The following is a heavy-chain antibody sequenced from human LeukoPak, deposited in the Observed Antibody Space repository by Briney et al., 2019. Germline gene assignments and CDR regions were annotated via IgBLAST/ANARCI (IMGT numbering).Heavy chain of an antibody. V-gene: IGHV4-39*07. CDR2: IYYSGST. CDR3: ARGDSSASNWFDP. Sequence: SETLSLTCTVSGGSISSSSYYWGWIRQPPGKGLEWIGSIYYSGSTYYNPSLKSRVTISVDASRNQFSLKLSSVTAADTAVYYCARGDSSASNWFDPWGQGTLVTVSS. J-gene: IGHJ5*02. CDR1: GGSISSSSYY. D-gene: IGHD3-22*01.